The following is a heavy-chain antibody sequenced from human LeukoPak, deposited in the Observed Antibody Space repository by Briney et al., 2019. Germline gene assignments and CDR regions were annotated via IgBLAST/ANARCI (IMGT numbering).Heavy chain of an antibody. D-gene: IGHD3-10*01. CDR2: ITHSGST. V-gene: IGHV4-34*01. Sequence: SETLSLTCAVYGGSFSSYYWSWIRQPPGKGLEWIGEITHSGSTHYNPSLKSRVTISLDTSKSQFSLKLSSVTAADTAVYYWARVTRFNQFGELWFDYWGQGTLLTVSS. CDR3: ARVTRFNQFGELWFDY. CDR1: GGSFSSYY. J-gene: IGHJ4*02.